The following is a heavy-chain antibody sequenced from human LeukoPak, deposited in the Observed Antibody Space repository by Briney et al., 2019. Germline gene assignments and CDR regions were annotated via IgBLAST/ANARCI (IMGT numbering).Heavy chain of an antibody. V-gene: IGHV1-2*02. D-gene: IGHD3-22*01. Sequence: ASVKVSCKASGYMFSGYYIHWVRQAPGQGLEWMGWINPNSGGTNYAQKFQGRVTMTRDTSISTAYMELSRLRSDDTAVYYCARGLYYYGSTPYYYYYYYMDVWGKGTTVTVSS. CDR3: ARGLYYYGSTPYYYYYYYMDV. CDR2: INPNSGGT. CDR1: GYMFSGYY. J-gene: IGHJ6*03.